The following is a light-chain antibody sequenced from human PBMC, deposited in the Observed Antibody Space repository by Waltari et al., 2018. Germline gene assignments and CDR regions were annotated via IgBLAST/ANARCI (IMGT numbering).Light chain of an antibody. J-gene: IGLJ1*01. V-gene: IGLV2-23*01. CDR3: CSYAGSTTFLYV. Sequence: QSALTQPASVSGSPGQSITISCTGSSNDLGTYNLVSWYQQHPGKAPKLMIYEGTERPSGVSNRFSGSKSGNTASLTISGLQAEDEADYYCCSYAGSTTFLYVFGTGTKVTAL. CDR1: SNDLGTYNL. CDR2: EGT.